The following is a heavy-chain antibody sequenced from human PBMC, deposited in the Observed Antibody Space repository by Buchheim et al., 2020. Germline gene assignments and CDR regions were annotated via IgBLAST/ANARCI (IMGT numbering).Heavy chain of an antibody. CDR2: ISSSSSYI. CDR3: ARDHCGGNCYSPYYYYYGMDV. CDR1: GFTFSSYS. D-gene: IGHD2-21*02. Sequence: EVQLVESGGGLVKPGGSLRLSCAASGFTFSSYSMNWVRQALGKGLEWVSSISSSSSYIYYADSVKGRFTISRDNARNALVLQMNSLRAEDTAVYYCARDHCGGNCYSPYYYYYGMDVWGQGTT. V-gene: IGHV3-21*01. J-gene: IGHJ6*02.